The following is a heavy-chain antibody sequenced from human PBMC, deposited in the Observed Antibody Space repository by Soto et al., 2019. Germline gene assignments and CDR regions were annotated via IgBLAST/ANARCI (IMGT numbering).Heavy chain of an antibody. CDR2: ISAYNGNT. V-gene: IGHV1-18*01. CDR3: ARDLRYSSSWSWWFDP. J-gene: IGHJ5*02. D-gene: IGHD6-13*01. Sequence: SGKVSFKASCYTFTSYGISWVRQAPGQGLEWMGWISAYNGNTNYAQKLQGRVTMTTDTSTSTAYMELRSLRSDDTAAYYCARDLRYSSSWSWWFDPWGQGTLVTVSS. CDR1: CYTFTSYG.